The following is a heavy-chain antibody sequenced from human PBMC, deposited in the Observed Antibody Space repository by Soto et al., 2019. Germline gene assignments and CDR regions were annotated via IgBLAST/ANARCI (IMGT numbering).Heavy chain of an antibody. CDR1: GYSFTSYW. D-gene: IGHD5-12*01. V-gene: IGHV5-10-1*01. CDR2: IDPSDSYT. Sequence: LGESLKISCEGSGYSFTSYWISWVRQMPGKGLEWMVRIDPSDSYTNYSPSFQGHVTVSADKSISTAYLQWSSLKASDTAMYYCARRGSGPGDWFDPWGQGTLVTVSS. J-gene: IGHJ5*02. CDR3: ARRGSGPGDWFDP.